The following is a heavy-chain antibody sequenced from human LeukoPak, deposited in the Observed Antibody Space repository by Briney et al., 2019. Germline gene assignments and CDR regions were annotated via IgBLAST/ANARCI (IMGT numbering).Heavy chain of an antibody. CDR1: GFTFSSYS. J-gene: IGHJ4*02. V-gene: IGHV3-21*04. CDR3: AKGPLTFTVVPAAIDY. D-gene: IGHD2-2*01. Sequence: KPGGSLRLSCAASGFTFSSYSMNWVRQAPGKGLEWVSSISSSSSYIYYADSVKGRFTISRDNAKNSLYLQMNSLRAEDTAVYYCAKGPLTFTVVPAAIDYWGQGTLVTVSS. CDR2: ISSSSSYI.